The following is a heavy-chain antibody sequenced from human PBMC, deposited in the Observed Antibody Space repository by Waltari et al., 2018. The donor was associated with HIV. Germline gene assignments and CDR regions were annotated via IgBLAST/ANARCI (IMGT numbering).Heavy chain of an antibody. CDR3: ARGSRLGELSPSAY. CDR1: GESFSGYY. D-gene: IGHD3-16*02. Sequence: QVQLQQWGAGLLKPSETLSLTCAVYGESFSGYYWTWIRQSPGKGLEWIGEINHRRSIKYGPSLKSRVTMSLDTSKNQFSLKMRPVTAADTAVYYCARGSRLGELSPSAYWGQGALITVAS. V-gene: IGHV4-34*02. J-gene: IGHJ4*02. CDR2: INHRRSI.